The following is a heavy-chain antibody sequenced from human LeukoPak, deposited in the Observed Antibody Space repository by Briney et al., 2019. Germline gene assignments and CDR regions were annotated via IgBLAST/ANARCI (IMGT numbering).Heavy chain of an antibody. Sequence: SETLCLTCAVSGGSFTGYYWSWIRQPPGMGLEWIGEINHSGSTIYNPSLKSRVTILLDTSKNQFSLKLTSVTAADTAVYFCATEPGYCSGGRCYGGWFDPWGQGTLVRVSS. CDR2: INHSGST. V-gene: IGHV4-34*01. CDR1: GGSFTGYY. J-gene: IGHJ5*02. D-gene: IGHD2-15*01. CDR3: ATEPGYCSGGRCYGGWFDP.